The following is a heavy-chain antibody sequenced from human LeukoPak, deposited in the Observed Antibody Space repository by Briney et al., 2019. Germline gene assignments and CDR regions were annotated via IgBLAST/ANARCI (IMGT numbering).Heavy chain of an antibody. CDR1: GFDFSGFS. CDR3: ARPRGCGSARCNNFDY. V-gene: IGHV3-7*01. Sequence: GSLRLSCVVSGFDFSGFSMSWVRQAPGKGLEWVAIMHEYGSQIFYVDSVKGRFIISRDNARNSLYLQMNNLRAEETAVYYCARPRGCGSARCNNFDYWGQGTLVTVSS. CDR2: MHEYGSQI. D-gene: IGHD2-21*01. J-gene: IGHJ4*02.